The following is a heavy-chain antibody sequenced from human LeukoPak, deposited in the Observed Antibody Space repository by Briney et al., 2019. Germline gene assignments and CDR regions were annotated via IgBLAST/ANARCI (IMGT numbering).Heavy chain of an antibody. V-gene: IGHV1-69*06. Sequence: VASVKVSCKASGGTFSSYAISWVRQAPGQGLEWMGRIIPIFGTANYAQKFQGRVTITADKATSTAYMELSSLRSEDTAVYYCARWTYYYDSVDYWGQGTLVTVSS. J-gene: IGHJ4*02. CDR2: IIPIFGTA. CDR3: ARWTYYYDSVDY. D-gene: IGHD3-22*01. CDR1: GGTFSSYA.